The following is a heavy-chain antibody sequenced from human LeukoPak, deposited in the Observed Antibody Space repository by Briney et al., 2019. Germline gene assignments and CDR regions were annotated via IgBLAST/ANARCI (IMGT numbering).Heavy chain of an antibody. CDR1: GSTF. CDR2: ISSYNGNT. CDR3: ARGSDIDAFDI. V-gene: IGHV1-18*01. J-gene: IGHJ3*02. Sequence: ASVKVSCKASGSTFISWVRQAPGQGLEWMGWISSYNGNTQYAQKFQDRATMTTDTSTNTAYMELRSLRSDDTAVYYCARGSDIDAFDIWGQGTMVTVSS. D-gene: IGHD2-15*01.